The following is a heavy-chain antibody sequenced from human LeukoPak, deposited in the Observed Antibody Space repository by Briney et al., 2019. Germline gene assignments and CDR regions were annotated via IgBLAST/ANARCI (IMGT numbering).Heavy chain of an antibody. J-gene: IGHJ4*02. V-gene: IGHV1-46*01. CDR1: GYTFTSHF. CDR3: ARESSSGWYYFDY. D-gene: IGHD6-19*01. Sequence: ASVKVSCKASGYTFTSHFMHWVRQAPGQGLEWMGIINPRGGSTSYTQKFQGRVTMTRDTSTSTVYMELSSLRSDDTAVYYCARESSSGWYYFDYWGQGTLVTVSS. CDR2: INPRGGST.